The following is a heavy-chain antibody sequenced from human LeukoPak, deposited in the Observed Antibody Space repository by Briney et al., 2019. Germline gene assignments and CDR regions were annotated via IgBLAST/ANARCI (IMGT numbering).Heavy chain of an antibody. CDR1: GFNFEDYA. J-gene: IGHJ4*02. CDR3: TREVERGGSYWGGDS. Sequence: GRSLRLSCATSGFNFEDYAMNWVRQAPGKGLEWVGLITSKAYGGTTELAASVKGRFSISRDESKPIAYLQMNSLKIEGTGVYYCTREVERGGSYWGGDSWGQGTQVTVSS. V-gene: IGHV3-49*04. CDR2: ITSKAYGGTT. D-gene: IGHD1-26*01.